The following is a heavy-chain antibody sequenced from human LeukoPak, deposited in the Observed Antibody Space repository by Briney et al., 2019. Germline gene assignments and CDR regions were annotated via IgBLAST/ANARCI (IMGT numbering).Heavy chain of an antibody. D-gene: IGHD2-15*01. CDR3: AKQLGYCSDGSCYFPY. Sequence: PGGSLRLSCAASGFTFSACAMSWVRQAPGKGLEWVSAISNNGGYTYYADSVQGRFTISRDNSKSTLCLQMNGLRAEDTAVYYCAKQLGYCSDGSCYFPYWGQGTLVTASS. CDR2: ISNNGGYT. J-gene: IGHJ4*02. V-gene: IGHV3-23*01. CDR1: GFTFSACA.